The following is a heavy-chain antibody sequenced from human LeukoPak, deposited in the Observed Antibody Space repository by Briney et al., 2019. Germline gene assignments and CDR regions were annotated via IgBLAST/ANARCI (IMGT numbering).Heavy chain of an antibody. D-gene: IGHD3-10*01. J-gene: IGHJ5*02. V-gene: IGHV3-21*01. CDR2: ISSSSSYI. CDR3: ARDALATGGYGGAKNWFDP. CDR1: GFTFSSYS. Sequence: GGSLRPSCVASGFTFSSYSMNWVRQAPGKGLEWVSSISSSSSYIYYADSVKGRFTISRDNSKNTLYLQMNSLRAEDTAVYYCARDALATGGYGGAKNWFDPWGQGTLVTVSS.